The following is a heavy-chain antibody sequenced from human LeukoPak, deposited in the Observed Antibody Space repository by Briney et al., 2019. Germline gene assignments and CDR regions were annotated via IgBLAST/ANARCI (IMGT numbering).Heavy chain of an antibody. V-gene: IGHV3-7*03. Sequence: GGSLRLSCAASGFTFRSYWMDWVRQAPGKGLEWVANIKQDGSEMYYVDSVKGRFTISRDNTRNSLFLHMSSLKAEDTAKYYCTTVRVNDYVWGSYRYSYFDYWGQGILVTVSS. D-gene: IGHD3-16*02. J-gene: IGHJ4*02. CDR3: TTVRVNDYVWGSYRYSYFDY. CDR1: GFTFRSYW. CDR2: IKQDGSEM.